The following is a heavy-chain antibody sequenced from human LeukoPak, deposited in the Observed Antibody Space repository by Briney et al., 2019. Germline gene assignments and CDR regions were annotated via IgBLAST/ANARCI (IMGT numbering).Heavy chain of an antibody. Sequence: PSETLSLTCTVSSGSIGSYYWSWIRQPPGKGLEWIGYIYYTGSTYYNPSLKSRVTISVDTSKNQFSLKLSSVTAADTAVYYCARDWTVAGNNWFDPWGQGTLVTVSS. D-gene: IGHD6-19*01. V-gene: IGHV4-59*12. CDR1: SGSIGSYY. CDR3: ARDWTVAGNNWFDP. J-gene: IGHJ5*02. CDR2: IYYTGST.